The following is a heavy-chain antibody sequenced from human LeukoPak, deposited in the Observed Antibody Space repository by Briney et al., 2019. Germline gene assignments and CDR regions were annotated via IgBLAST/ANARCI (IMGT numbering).Heavy chain of an antibody. J-gene: IGHJ6*02. CDR1: GGSISSSSYY. Sequence: SETLSLTCSVSGGSISSSSYYWGWIRQPPGKGLEWIGSIYYSGSTYYNPSLKSRVTISVDTSKNQFSLKLSSVTAADTAVYYCARASHGSGSYYNAPYYYYGMDVWGQGTTVTVSS. CDR3: ARASHGSGSYYNAPYYYYGMDV. V-gene: IGHV4-39*07. CDR2: IYYSGST. D-gene: IGHD3-10*01.